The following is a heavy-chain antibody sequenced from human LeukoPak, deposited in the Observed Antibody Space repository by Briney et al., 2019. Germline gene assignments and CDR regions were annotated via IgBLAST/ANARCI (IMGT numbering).Heavy chain of an antibody. Sequence: PSETLSLTCTVSGGSISSSSYYWGWIRQPPGKGREWIGSIYYSGSTYYNPSLKSRVTISVDTSKNQSSLKLSSVTAADTAVYYCARGKDGYNKWGQGTLVTVSS. CDR3: ARGKDGYNK. CDR1: GGSISSSSYY. CDR2: IYYSGST. V-gene: IGHV4-39*07. J-gene: IGHJ4*02. D-gene: IGHD5-24*01.